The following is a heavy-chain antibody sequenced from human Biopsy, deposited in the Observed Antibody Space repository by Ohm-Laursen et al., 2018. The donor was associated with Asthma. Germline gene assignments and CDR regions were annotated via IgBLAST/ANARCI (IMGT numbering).Heavy chain of an antibody. CDR1: GDSFSNYA. J-gene: IGHJ4*02. CDR2: ISPFTGDT. CDR3: ARHPYNFGGFDY. V-gene: IGHV1-18*01. Sequence: ASVKVSCKASGDSFSNYAISWVRQAPGQGLEWMGWISPFTGDTHFGQKFQGRVTMTTDTSTDTAYMELRSLRSDDPAVYYCARHPYNFGGFDYWGQGSLVLVSS. D-gene: IGHD5-24*01.